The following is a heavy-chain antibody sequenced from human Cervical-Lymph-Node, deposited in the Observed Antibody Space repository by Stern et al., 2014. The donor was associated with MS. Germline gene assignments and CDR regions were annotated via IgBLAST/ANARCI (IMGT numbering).Heavy chain of an antibody. V-gene: IGHV2-5*02. CDR1: GFSLNTGGVG. Sequence: ESGPTLVKPTQTLTLTCTFSGFSLNTGGVGVGWIRQPPGKALEWLALTYWDDSKQYSPSLETRLTLTKDTSKNQVVLTMTDVDTVDTATYLCAHRPRVGVVTDYFDYWGQGALVTVSS. CDR3: AHRPRVGVVTDYFDY. CDR2: TYWDDSK. D-gene: IGHD3-3*01. J-gene: IGHJ4*02.